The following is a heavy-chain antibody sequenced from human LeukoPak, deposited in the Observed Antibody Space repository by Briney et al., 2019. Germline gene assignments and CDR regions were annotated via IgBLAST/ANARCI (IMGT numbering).Heavy chain of an antibody. Sequence: PGGSLRLSCAASGLTFSRYWMSWVRQAPGKGLEWVANIVEDGSEKCYVDSVKGRFTISRDNAKNSLYLQMNILRAEDTAVFYCLSGPGHCGQGTLVTVSS. J-gene: IGHJ4*02. CDR3: LSGPGH. CDR1: GLTFSRYW. CDR2: IVEDGSEK. V-gene: IGHV3-7*01.